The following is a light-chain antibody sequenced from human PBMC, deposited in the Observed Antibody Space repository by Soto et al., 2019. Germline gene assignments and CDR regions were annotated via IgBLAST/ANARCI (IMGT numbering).Light chain of an antibody. CDR1: QTARSNY. CDR3: QHYGGPVGYT. J-gene: IGKJ2*01. Sequence: EIVLTQSPSTLSLSPGDRATLSCRASQTARSNYVAWYQQKPGQAPKLLIYGASSRATGIPGRFSGSGSGTDFALTISRLEPEDFAVYYCQHYGGPVGYTFGQGTKLEIK. CDR2: GAS. V-gene: IGKV3-20*01.